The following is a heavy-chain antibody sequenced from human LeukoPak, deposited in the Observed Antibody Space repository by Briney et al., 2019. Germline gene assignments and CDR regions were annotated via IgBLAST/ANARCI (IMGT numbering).Heavy chain of an antibody. D-gene: IGHD3-10*01. Sequence: SETLSLTCTVSGGSISSYYWSWVRQPPGKGLEWIGFVYYTGSTNYNPSLKSRVTISVETSKNQFSLKLKSVTAADTAVYYCARGGYYGSGNDFRFDPWGQGTLVTVSS. V-gene: IGHV4-59*01. J-gene: IGHJ5*02. CDR2: VYYTGST. CDR1: GGSISSYY. CDR3: ARGGYYGSGNDFRFDP.